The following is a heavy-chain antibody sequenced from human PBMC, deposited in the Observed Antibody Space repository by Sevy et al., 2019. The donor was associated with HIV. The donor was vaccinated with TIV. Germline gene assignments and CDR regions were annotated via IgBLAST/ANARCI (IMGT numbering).Heavy chain of an antibody. D-gene: IGHD3-22*01. CDR3: ARKFVPSYVDNSGYYYFDY. CDR1: GFTFSSYW. Sequence: GSLRLSCAGSGFTFSSYWMHWVRQAPGKGLVWVSDINSDGSSTSYADSVKGRFTISRDNAKNTLYLQMNSLGVEDTAGYYGARKFVPSYVDNSGYYYFDYWGQGALVTVSS. CDR2: INSDGSST. J-gene: IGHJ4*02. V-gene: IGHV3-74*01.